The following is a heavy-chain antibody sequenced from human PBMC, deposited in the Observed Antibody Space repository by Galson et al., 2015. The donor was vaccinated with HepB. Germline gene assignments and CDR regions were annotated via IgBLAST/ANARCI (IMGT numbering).Heavy chain of an antibody. CDR3: ARGAPVVAVAATPNIWFDP. Sequence: SVKVSCKASGYTFSSYSITWVRQAPGQGLEWMGWISPNSRYTNYARKLQGRVTMTTDRSTNTAYMELRSLRSDDTAVYYCARGAPVVAVAATPNIWFDPWGQGTLVTVSS. CDR1: GYTFSSYS. J-gene: IGHJ5*02. CDR2: ISPNSRYT. V-gene: IGHV1-18*01. D-gene: IGHD2-15*01.